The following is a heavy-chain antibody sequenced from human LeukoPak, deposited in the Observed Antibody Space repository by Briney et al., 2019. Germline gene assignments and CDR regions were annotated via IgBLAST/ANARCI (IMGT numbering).Heavy chain of an antibody. CDR1: GFTVSSNY. V-gene: IGHV3-53*01. CDR2: IYSGGST. D-gene: IGHD5-18*01. CDR3: ARGILGNVDTDLYFDY. J-gene: IGHJ4*02. Sequence: GGSLRLSCAASGFTVSSNYMSWVRQAPGKGLEWVSVIYSGGSTYYADSVKGRFTISRDNSKNTLYLQMNSLRAEDTAVYYCARGILGNVDTDLYFDYWGQGTLVTVSS.